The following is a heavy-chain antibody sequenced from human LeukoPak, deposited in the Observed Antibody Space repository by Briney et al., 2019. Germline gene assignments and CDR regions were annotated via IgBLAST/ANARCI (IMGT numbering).Heavy chain of an antibody. CDR3: AELGITMIGGV. D-gene: IGHD3-10*02. CDR1: GFTFSSHP. CDR2: IRGSGDST. Sequence: QTGGSLRLSCAASGFTFSSHPMSWVRLAPGKGLEWVSSIRGSGDSTYYADSVKGRFTISRDNAKNSLYLQMNSLRAEDTAVYYCAELGITMIGGVWGKGTTVTISS. J-gene: IGHJ6*04. V-gene: IGHV3-23*01.